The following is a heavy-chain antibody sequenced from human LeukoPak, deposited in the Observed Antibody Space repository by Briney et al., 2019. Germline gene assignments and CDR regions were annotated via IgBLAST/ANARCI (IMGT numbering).Heavy chain of an antibody. CDR3: ARVHHYYDILTGLSVGYFDY. D-gene: IGHD3-9*01. Sequence: SETLSLTCTVSGGSISSYYWSWIRQPAGKGLEWIGRIYTSGSTNYNPSLKSRVTISVDTSKNQFSLKLSSVTAADTAVYYCARVHHYYDILTGLSVGYFDYWGQGTVVTVSS. CDR2: IYTSGST. V-gene: IGHV4-4*07. J-gene: IGHJ4*02. CDR1: GGSISSYY.